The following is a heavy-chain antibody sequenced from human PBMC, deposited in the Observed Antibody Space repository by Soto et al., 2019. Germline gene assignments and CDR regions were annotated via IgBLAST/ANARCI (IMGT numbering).Heavy chain of an antibody. Sequence: SETLSLTCTVSGGSVSSGGHYWSWIRHPPGKGLEWIGYIYNSGTTDYNASLKSRVTISIDTSKNQFSLKLSSVTAADTAVYYCASGSSASAYIDYWGQGTLVTVSS. CDR1: GGSVSSGGHY. D-gene: IGHD6-13*01. CDR2: IYNSGTT. J-gene: IGHJ4*02. V-gene: IGHV4-61*08. CDR3: ASGSSASAYIDY.